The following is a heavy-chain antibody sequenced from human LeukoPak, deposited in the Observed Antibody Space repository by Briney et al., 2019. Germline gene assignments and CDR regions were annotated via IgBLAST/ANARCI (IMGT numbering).Heavy chain of an antibody. CDR2: INIYNGNT. J-gene: IGHJ5*02. D-gene: IGHD3-16*01. CDR3: ARDLVHHRLLAPAYNWFDP. Sequence: ASVKVSCKASGYTFTSYGISCVRQAPGQGLEWMGWINIYNGNTKYAQKVQGRVTMTTDTSTTTAYMEVRSLRSDDTAVYYCARDLVHHRLLAPAYNWFDPWGQGTLVTVSS. V-gene: IGHV1-18*01. CDR1: GYTFTSYG.